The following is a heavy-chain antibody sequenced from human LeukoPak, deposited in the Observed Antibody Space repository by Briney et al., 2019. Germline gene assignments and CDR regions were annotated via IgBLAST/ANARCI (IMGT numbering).Heavy chain of an antibody. J-gene: IGHJ4*02. CDR1: GGSISSGGYY. CDR2: IYYSGST. Sequence: SETLSLTCTVSGGSISSGGYYWSWIRQHPGKGLEWIGYIYYSGSTYYNPSLKSRVTISVDTSKNQFSLKLSSVTAADTAVYYCARCPRAYRGYSYGPGGCDYWGQGTLVTVSS. V-gene: IGHV4-31*03. CDR3: ARCPRAYRGYSYGPGGCDY. D-gene: IGHD5-18*01.